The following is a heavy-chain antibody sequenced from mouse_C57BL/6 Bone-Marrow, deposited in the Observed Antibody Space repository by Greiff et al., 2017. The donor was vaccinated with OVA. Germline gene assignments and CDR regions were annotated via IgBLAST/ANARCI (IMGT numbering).Heavy chain of an antibody. CDR1: GFTFSSYG. J-gene: IGHJ3*01. CDR2: ISSGGSYT. D-gene: IGHD3-2*02. Sequence: EVKLVESGGDLVKPGGSLKLSCAASGFTFSSYGMSWVRQTPDKRLEWVATISSGGSYTYYPDSVKGRFTISRDNAKNTLYLQMSSLKSEDTAMDYCARRQLRLFAYWGQGTLVTVSA. V-gene: IGHV5-6*02. CDR3: ARRQLRLFAY.